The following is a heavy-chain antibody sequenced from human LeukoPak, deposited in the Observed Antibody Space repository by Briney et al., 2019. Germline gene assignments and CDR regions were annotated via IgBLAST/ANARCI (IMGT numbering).Heavy chain of an antibody. CDR1: GGSISSYY. D-gene: IGHD6-19*01. CDR3: ARGRELSSG. CDR2: IYYSGST. Sequence: SETLSLTCTVSGGSISSYYWSWIRQPPGKGLEWIGYIYYSGSTNYNPSLKSRVTISVDTSKNQFSLKLSSVTAADTAVYYCARGRELSSGWGQGTLVTVSS. V-gene: IGHV4-59*08. J-gene: IGHJ4*02.